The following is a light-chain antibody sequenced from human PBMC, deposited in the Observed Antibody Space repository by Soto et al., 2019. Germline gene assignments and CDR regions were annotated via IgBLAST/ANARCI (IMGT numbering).Light chain of an antibody. CDR3: QQDNNWLPLT. V-gene: IGKV3D-15*01. CDR1: QSVSSN. J-gene: IGKJ4*01. Sequence: TVMTQSPATLSVSPGERATLSCRASQSVSSNLAWYQQKPGQAPRLLIYGASTRATGIPARFSGSGSGTEFTLTISSLQSEDFAVYYCQQDNNWLPLTFGGGTKVEIK. CDR2: GAS.